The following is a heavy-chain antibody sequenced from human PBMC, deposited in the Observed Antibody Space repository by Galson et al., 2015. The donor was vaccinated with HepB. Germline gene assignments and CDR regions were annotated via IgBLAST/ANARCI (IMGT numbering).Heavy chain of an antibody. V-gene: IGHV1-46*01. CDR2: INPSGGST. Sequence: SVKVSCKASGYTFTSYYMHWVRQAPGQGLEWMGIINPSGGSTSYAQKFQGRVTMTRDTSTSTVYMELSSLRSEDTAVYYCARDRGIAAAGTIVLSSWGQGTLVTVSS. CDR3: ARDRGIAAAGTIVLSS. D-gene: IGHD6-13*01. J-gene: IGHJ5*02. CDR1: GYTFTSYY.